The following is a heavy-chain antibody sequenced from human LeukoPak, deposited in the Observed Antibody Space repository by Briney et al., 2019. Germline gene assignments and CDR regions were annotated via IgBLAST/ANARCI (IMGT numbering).Heavy chain of an antibody. D-gene: IGHD1-26*01. CDR3: AKASGSLRGTFDY. J-gene: IGHJ4*02. CDR2: VSWNSGTI. CDR1: GFTVDDYA. Sequence: GGSLRLSCAASGFTVDDYAMHWVRQTPGKGLEWVSGVSWNSGTIDYADSVKGRFTISRDNAKHSLYLQMNSLRAEDTALYYCAKASGSLRGTFDYWGQGILVTVSS. V-gene: IGHV3-9*01.